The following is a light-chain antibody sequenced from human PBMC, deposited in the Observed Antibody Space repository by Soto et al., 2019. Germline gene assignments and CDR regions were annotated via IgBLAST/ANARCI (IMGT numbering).Light chain of an antibody. Sequence: EIVLTQSPATLSLSPGESATLSFRSTRSVSSSYLAWYQQKPGQAPRLLIYGASSRATGIPDRFSGSGSGTDFTLTISRLEPEDFAVYYCQQYGSSPRTFGQGTKVDIK. CDR3: QQYGSSPRT. CDR2: GAS. J-gene: IGKJ1*01. V-gene: IGKV3-20*01. CDR1: RSVSSSY.